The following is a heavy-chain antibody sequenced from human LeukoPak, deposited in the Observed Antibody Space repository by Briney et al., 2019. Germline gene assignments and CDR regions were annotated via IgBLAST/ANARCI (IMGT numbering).Heavy chain of an antibody. CDR2: ISYSGGT. J-gene: IGHJ6*03. V-gene: IGHV4-59*01. CDR1: GVSCSSYF. D-gene: IGHD1-26*01. Sequence: MSSETLSLTCTVSGVSCSSYFWSWIRQPPGKGLEWIGYISYSGGTNYNPSLKSRLTMSIDTSKNQFSLKVDSVTAADTAVYYCAREVGATRSLYYYYYMDVWGKGTTVTVSS. CDR3: AREVGATRSLYYYYYMDV.